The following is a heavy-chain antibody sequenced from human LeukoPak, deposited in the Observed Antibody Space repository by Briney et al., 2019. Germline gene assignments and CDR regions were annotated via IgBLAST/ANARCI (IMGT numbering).Heavy chain of an antibody. V-gene: IGHV3-23*01. Sequence: GGSLRLSCAASGFTFSSYAMSWVRQAPGKGLEWVSAISGSGGSTYYADSVKGRFTISRDNSKNTLYLQMNSLRAEDTAVYYCARGKSGSYGLEDYLGHGTLVTVSS. CDR2: ISGSGGST. D-gene: IGHD1-26*01. CDR3: ARGKSGSYGLEDY. CDR1: GFTFSSYA. J-gene: IGHJ4*01.